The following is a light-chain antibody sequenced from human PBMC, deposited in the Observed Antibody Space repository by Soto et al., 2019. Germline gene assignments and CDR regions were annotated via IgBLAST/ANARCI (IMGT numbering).Light chain of an antibody. CDR1: QTVSSN. CDR3: QQRSNWIT. Sequence: EIVMTQSPATLSVSPGERATLSCRASQTVSSNLAWYQQKPGQAPRLLIYDASNRATGIPARFSGSGSGTDFTLTISSLEPEDFAVYYCQQRSNWITFGQGTRLEIK. J-gene: IGKJ5*01. V-gene: IGKV3-11*01. CDR2: DAS.